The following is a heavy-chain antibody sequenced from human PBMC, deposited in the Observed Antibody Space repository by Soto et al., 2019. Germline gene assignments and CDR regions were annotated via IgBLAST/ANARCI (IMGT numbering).Heavy chain of an antibody. J-gene: IGHJ6*02. CDR2: ISSSSSTI. Sequence: GGSLRLSCAASGFTFSSYSMNWVRQAPGKGLEWVSYISSSSSTIYYADSVKGRFTISRDNAKNSLYLQMNSLRDEDTAVYYCARDGVMITFGGVTRNGGMDVWGQGTTVTVSS. V-gene: IGHV3-48*02. D-gene: IGHD3-16*01. CDR3: ARDGVMITFGGVTRNGGMDV. CDR1: GFTFSSYS.